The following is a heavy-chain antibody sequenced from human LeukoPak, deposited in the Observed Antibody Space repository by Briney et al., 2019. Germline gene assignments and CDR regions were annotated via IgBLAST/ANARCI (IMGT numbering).Heavy chain of an antibody. CDR2: INPSGGST. J-gene: IGHJ6*03. D-gene: IGHD2-2*01. CDR3: ARGRDEVVPAAMGYYYYMDV. CDR1: GYTFTSYY. V-gene: IGHV1-46*01. Sequence: ASVKVSCKASGYTFTSYYMHWVRQAPGQGLEWMGIINPSGGSTSYAQKFQGRVTMTRDTSTSTVYMELSSLISEDTAVYYCARGRDEVVPAAMGYYYYMDVWGKGTTVTVSS.